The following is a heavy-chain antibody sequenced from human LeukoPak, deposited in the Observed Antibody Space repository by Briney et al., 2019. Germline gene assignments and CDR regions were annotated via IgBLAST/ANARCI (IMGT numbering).Heavy chain of an antibody. CDR2: IIPIFGTA. Sequence: SVKVSCKASGGTFSSYAISWVRQAPGQGLEWMGGIIPIFGTANYAQKFQGRVTITTDESTSTAYMELSSLRSEDTAVYYCARGSSWVRDDAFDIWGQGTMVTVSS. CDR1: GGTFSSYA. CDR3: ARGSSWVRDDAFDI. V-gene: IGHV1-69*05. D-gene: IGHD6-13*01. J-gene: IGHJ3*02.